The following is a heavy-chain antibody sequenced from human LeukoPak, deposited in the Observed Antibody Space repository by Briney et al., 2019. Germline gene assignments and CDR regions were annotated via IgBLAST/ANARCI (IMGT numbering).Heavy chain of an antibody. D-gene: IGHD2-15*01. V-gene: IGHV3-20*04. CDR2: INWNGGST. CDR3: AREFRVSLYYAFDI. Sequence: PGGSLRLSCAASGFTFSSYGMSWVRQAPGKGLEWVSGINWNGGSTGYADSVKGRFAISRDNAKNSLYLQMNSLRAEDTALYYCAREFRVSLYYAFDIWGQGTMVTVSS. J-gene: IGHJ3*02. CDR1: GFTFSSYG.